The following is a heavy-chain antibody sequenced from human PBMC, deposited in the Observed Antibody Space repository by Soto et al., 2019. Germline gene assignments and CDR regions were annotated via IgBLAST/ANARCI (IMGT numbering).Heavy chain of an antibody. Sequence: QTLSLTCGFSGFSLSSYGMGVAWIRQPPGKALEWLALIYWDDDKRYSPSLKDRLAISKDTSSNQVVLTITNMDPGDTATYFCAHAGDYDLLTFDHWGPGTLVTVSS. CDR3: AHAGDYDLLTFDH. CDR1: GFSLSSYGMG. CDR2: IYWDDDK. V-gene: IGHV2-5*02. D-gene: IGHD4-17*01. J-gene: IGHJ4*02.